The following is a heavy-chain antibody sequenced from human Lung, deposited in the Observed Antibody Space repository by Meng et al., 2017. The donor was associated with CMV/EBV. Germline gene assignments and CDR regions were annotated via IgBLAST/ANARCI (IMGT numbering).Heavy chain of an antibody. CDR1: GFTFSSYE. J-gene: IGHJ4*02. Sequence: GGSXRLXCAASGFTFSSYEMNWVRQAPGKGLEWVSYISSSGSTIYYADSVKGRFTISRDNAKNSLYLQMNSLRAEDTAVYYCASYYYDSSGYRDYWGQGKXVTVSS. D-gene: IGHD3-22*01. V-gene: IGHV3-48*03. CDR2: ISSSGSTI. CDR3: ASYYYDSSGYRDY.